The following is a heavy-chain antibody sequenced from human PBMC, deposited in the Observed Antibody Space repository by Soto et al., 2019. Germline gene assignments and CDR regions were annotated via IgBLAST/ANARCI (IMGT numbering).Heavy chain of an antibody. D-gene: IGHD5-18*01. J-gene: IGHJ6*02. CDR3: ARLSGGYSPWEGMDV. CDR2: ISAYNGNT. V-gene: IGHV1-18*01. Sequence: ASVKLSCKASGYTFTSYGISWVRQALRQGLEWMGWISAYNGNTNYAQKLQGRVTMTTDTSTSTAYMELRSLRSDDTAVYYCARLSGGYSPWEGMDVWGQGTTVTVSS. CDR1: GYTFTSYG.